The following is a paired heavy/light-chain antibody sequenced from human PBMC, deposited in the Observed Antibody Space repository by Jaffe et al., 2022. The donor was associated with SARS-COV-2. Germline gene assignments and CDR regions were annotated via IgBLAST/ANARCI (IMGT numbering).Heavy chain of an antibody. CDR2: ISSTTSYI. Sequence: EVQLVESGGGLVKPGGSLRLSCAASGFTFSSLSMSWVRQAPGKGLEWVSSISSTTSYIYYADSAKGRFTISRDNAKNSLYLQMNSLTAGDTGVYYCVREAGGFVATGAFDVWGQGTMVTVSS. CDR3: VREAGGFVATGAFDV. D-gene: IGHD2-15*01. CDR1: GFTFSSLS. V-gene: IGHV3-21*02. J-gene: IGHJ3*01.
Light chain of an antibody. J-gene: IGLJ2*01. CDR3: AAWDDRVKGVV. V-gene: IGLV1-44*01. Sequence: QSVVTQPPSVSGTPGQTVTISCSGSRSNIGSNTVNWFLQFPGTAPKLLISSNNRRPSGVPDRFSGSKSGTSASLAISGLQSVDEADYFCAAWDDRVKGVVFGGGTKVTVL. CDR1: RSNIGSNT. CDR2: SNN.